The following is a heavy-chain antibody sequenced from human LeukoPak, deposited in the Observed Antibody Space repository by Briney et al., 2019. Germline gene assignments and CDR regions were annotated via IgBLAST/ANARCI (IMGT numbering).Heavy chain of an antibody. Sequence: ASVKVSCKASGYTFTGYYMHWVRQAPGQGREWRGWINPNSGGTNYAQKFQGRVTMTRDTSISTAYMELSRLRSDDTAVYYCARDYCSGGSCSSGGYWGQGTLVTVSS. J-gene: IGHJ4*02. V-gene: IGHV1-2*02. CDR1: GYTFTGYY. CDR2: INPNSGGT. D-gene: IGHD2-15*01. CDR3: ARDYCSGGSCSSGGY.